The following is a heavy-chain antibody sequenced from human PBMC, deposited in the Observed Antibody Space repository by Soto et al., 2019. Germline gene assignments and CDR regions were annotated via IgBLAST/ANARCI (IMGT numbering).Heavy chain of an antibody. J-gene: IGHJ4*02. CDR1: VGSVSSSNYY. CDR3: ARLEGLATISYYFDY. Sequence: QLQLQDSGPGLVKPSETLSLTCTVSVGSVSSSNYYWGWIRQSPGRGLEWIGSIYYSGSTYYNPSPEGRVTISVDKSKDQFSLKVISVTAADAAVDYCARLEGLATISYYFDYWGQGTLVTVSS. CDR2: IYYSGST. V-gene: IGHV4-39*01. D-gene: IGHD3-16*01.